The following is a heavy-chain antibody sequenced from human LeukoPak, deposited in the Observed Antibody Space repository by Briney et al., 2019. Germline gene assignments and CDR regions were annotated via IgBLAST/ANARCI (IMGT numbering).Heavy chain of an antibody. CDR2: ISSSGSAI. CDR3: VRVKGSSSEY. Sequence: TGGSLRLSCAVSGFPLRSYRINCFRQAPGKGLEWVSYISSSGSAIYYVDSVKGRFTVSRDNAKNSLFLQMNSPRAEDTAVYYCVRVKGSSSEYWGQGALVTVSS. CDR1: GFPLRSYR. D-gene: IGHD2-15*01. J-gene: IGHJ4*02. V-gene: IGHV3-48*01.